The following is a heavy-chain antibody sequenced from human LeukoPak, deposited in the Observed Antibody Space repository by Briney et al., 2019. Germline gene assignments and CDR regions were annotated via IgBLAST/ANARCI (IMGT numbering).Heavy chain of an antibody. CDR2: INPNSGGT. J-gene: IGHJ5*02. V-gene: IGHV1-2*02. CDR1: GYTFTGYY. D-gene: IGHD2-15*01. Sequence: ASVKVSCKASGYTFTGYYMHWVRQAPGQGLEWMGWINPNSGGTNYAQKFQGRVTMTRDTSISTAHMELSRLRSDDTAVYYCARKLGVVVAATGVHWFDPWGQGTLVTVSS. CDR3: ARKLGVVVAATGVHWFDP.